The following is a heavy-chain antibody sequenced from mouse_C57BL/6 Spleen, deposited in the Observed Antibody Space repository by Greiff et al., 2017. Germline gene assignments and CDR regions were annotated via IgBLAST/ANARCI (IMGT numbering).Heavy chain of an antibody. D-gene: IGHD2-5*01. CDR1: GFSLTSYG. J-gene: IGHJ4*01. CDR2: IWSGGST. Sequence: VQLQQSGPGLVQPSQSLSITCTVSGFSLTSYGVHWVRQSPGKGLEWLGVIWSGGSTDYNAAFISRLSISKDNSTSQVFFKMNSLQADDTAIYYCARNRGYSNYGYAMDYWGQGTSVTVSS. CDR3: ARNRGYSNYGYAMDY. V-gene: IGHV2-2*01.